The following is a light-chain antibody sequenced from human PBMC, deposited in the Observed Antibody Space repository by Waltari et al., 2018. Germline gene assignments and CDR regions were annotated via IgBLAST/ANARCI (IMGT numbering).Light chain of an antibody. CDR1: QSVSSN. J-gene: IGKJ2*02. Sequence: ETVMTQSPATLSVSPGERATLSCRASQSVSSNLAWYQQKPGQAPRHLIYGASTRATGIPARFSGSGSGTEFTLTISSLQSEDFAVYYCQQYNNWPPGTFGQGTKLEI. CDR3: QQYNNWPPGT. V-gene: IGKV3-15*01. CDR2: GAS.